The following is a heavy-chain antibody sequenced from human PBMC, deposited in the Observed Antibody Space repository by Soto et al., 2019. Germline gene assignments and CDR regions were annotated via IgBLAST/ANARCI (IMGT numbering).Heavy chain of an antibody. CDR1: GGSIENYY. CDR2: VYHNGRT. Sequence: PSETLSLTCNVSGGSIENYYWSWIRQAPGKGLEWIGYVYHNGRTSYNPSLKGRFTISRDNSKNTLYLQMNSLRAEDTAVYYCARDMPVVTFLFDYWGQGTLVTVSS. D-gene: IGHD2-21*02. V-gene: IGHV4-59*12. CDR3: ARDMPVVTFLFDY. J-gene: IGHJ4*02.